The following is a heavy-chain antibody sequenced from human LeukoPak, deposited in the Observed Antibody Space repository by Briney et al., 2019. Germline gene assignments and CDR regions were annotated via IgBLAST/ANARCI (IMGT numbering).Heavy chain of an antibody. CDR3: ARDLPTGSDYFDY. D-gene: IGHD6-6*01. J-gene: IGHJ4*02. V-gene: IGHV3-7*01. CDR1: GFTFSTYW. CDR2: IKQDGSEK. Sequence: PGGSLRLSCAASGFTFSTYWMSWVRQAPGKGLEWVANIKQDGSEKYCVDSVKGRFTISRDNAKNSLYLQMSSLRADDTAVYYCARDLPTGSDYFDYWGQGTLVTVSS.